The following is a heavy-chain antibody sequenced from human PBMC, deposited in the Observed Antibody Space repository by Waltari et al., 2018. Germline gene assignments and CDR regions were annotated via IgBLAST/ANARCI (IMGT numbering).Heavy chain of an antibody. CDR1: GGSFSGYY. CDR3: ARGTSSRLGNWFDP. V-gene: IGHV4-34*01. J-gene: IGHJ5*02. CDR2: INHSGST. D-gene: IGHD6-19*01. Sequence: QVQLQQWGAGLLKPSETLSLTCAVYGGSFSGYYWSWIRQPPGKGLEWIGEINHSGSTNYNPSLKSRVTISVDTSKNQFSLKLSSVTATDTAVYYCARGTSSRLGNWFDPWGQGTLVTVSS.